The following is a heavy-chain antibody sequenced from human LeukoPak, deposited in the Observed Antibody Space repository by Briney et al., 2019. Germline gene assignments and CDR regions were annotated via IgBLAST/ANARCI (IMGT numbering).Heavy chain of an antibody. CDR1: GFTVSGNS. CDR2: IYSGGNT. Sequence: PGGSLRLSCTVSGFTVSGNSWSWVRQAPGKGLEWVSFIYSGGNTHSSDSVKGRFTISRDNSKNTLYLQMNSLRAEDTAIYYCARRAGEYSHPYDYWGQGTLVTVSS. D-gene: IGHD2-15*01. J-gene: IGHJ4*02. V-gene: IGHV3-53*01. CDR3: ARRAGEYSHPYDY.